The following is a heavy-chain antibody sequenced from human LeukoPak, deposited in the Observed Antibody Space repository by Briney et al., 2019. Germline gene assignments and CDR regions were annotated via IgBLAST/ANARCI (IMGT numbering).Heavy chain of an antibody. V-gene: IGHV4-59*01. Sequence: ETSETLSLTCTVSGGSISYYYWRWIRQSPGKGLEWIGYIYYSGTTNYNPSLKSRVTISVDTSKNQFSLQLRSVTAADTAVYYCAREDPQTTVPEGMDVWGQGTTVTVSS. D-gene: IGHD4-17*01. CDR2: IYYSGTT. J-gene: IGHJ6*02. CDR1: GGSISYYY. CDR3: AREDPQTTVPEGMDV.